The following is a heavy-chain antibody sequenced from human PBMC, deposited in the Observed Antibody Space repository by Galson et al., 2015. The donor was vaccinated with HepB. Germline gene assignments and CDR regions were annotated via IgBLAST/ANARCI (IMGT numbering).Heavy chain of an antibody. V-gene: IGHV1-18*01. Sequence: SVKVSCKASGYTFNSYGISWVRQAPGQGLEWMGWISAYNGNTNYAQKLQGRVTMTTDTSTSTAYMELRGLRSDDTAVYFCARQREVYGSAGRFPMDVWGRGTTVTVA. J-gene: IGHJ6*03. CDR2: ISAYNGNT. CDR1: GYTFNSYG. CDR3: ARQREVYGSAGRFPMDV. D-gene: IGHD3-10*01.